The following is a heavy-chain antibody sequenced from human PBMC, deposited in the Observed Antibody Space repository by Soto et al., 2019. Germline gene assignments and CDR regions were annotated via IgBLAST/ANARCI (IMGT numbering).Heavy chain of an antibody. Sequence: GGSLRLSCAASGFTFSSYAMSWVRQAPGKGLEWVSAISGSGGSTYYADSVKGRFTISRDNSKNTLYLQMNSLRAEDTAVYYCAKDRSSGYYFDDAFDSWGQGAMVTVSS. CDR3: AKDRSSGYYFDDAFDS. CDR2: ISGSGGST. J-gene: IGHJ3*02. CDR1: GFTFSSYA. V-gene: IGHV3-23*01. D-gene: IGHD3-22*01.